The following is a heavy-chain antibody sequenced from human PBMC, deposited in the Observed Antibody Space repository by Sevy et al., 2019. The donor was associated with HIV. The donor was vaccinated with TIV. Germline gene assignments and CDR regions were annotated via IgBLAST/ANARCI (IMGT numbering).Heavy chain of an antibody. J-gene: IGHJ3*01. V-gene: IGHV3-21*01. CDR1: GFTFNSYT. CDR2: VSFASNYI. CDR3: VRPYGSGSWEAFDL. Sequence: GGSLRLSCAASGFTFNSYTMNWVRPAPGKGLEWVSSVSFASNYIYYADSVRGRFTISRDNAKNSLYLQMNSLRAEDTAVYYCVRPYGSGSWEAFDLWGQGTMVTVSS. D-gene: IGHD3-10*01.